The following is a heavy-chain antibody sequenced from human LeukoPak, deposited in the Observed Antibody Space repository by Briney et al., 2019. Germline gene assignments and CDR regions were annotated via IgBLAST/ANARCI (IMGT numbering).Heavy chain of an antibody. CDR1: GFTFSSYG. CDR2: IWYDGSNK. J-gene: IGHJ4*02. Sequence: PGRSLRLSCAASGFTFSSYGMHWVRQAPGKGLEWVAVIWYDGSNKYYADSVKGRFTISRDNSKNALYLQMNSLRAEDTAVYYCAREYGFGELFLDYWGQGTLVAVSS. CDR3: AREYGFGELFLDY. D-gene: IGHD3-10*01. V-gene: IGHV3-33*01.